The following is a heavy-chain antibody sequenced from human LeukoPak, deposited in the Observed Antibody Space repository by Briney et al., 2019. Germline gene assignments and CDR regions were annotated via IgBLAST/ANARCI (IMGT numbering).Heavy chain of an antibody. CDR3: AKLIGYCTVGSCYHDNFDV. CDR1: GFTFSSYS. Sequence: PGGSLRLSCAASGFTFSSYSMNWVRQAPGKGLEWVSSIGSSSSYIYYADSVKGRFTISRDNAKNSLYLQMNSLRAEDTALYFCAKLIGYCTVGSCYHDNFDVWGQGTMVTISS. J-gene: IGHJ3*01. CDR2: IGSSSSYI. D-gene: IGHD2-15*01. V-gene: IGHV3-21*04.